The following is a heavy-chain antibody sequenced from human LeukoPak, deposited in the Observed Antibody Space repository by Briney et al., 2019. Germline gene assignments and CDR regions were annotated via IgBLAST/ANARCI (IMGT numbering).Heavy chain of an antibody. D-gene: IGHD3-22*01. V-gene: IGHV3-30-3*01. Sequence: GRSLRLSCAASRFTFTSYAMHWVRQAPGKGLEWVAVISYDGSNKYYADSVKGRFTISRDNSKNTLYLQMNSLRAEDTAVYYCASNYIDSSGYYWGFDHWGQGTLVTVSS. CDR3: ASNYIDSSGYYWGFDH. CDR1: RFTFTSYA. J-gene: IGHJ4*02. CDR2: ISYDGSNK.